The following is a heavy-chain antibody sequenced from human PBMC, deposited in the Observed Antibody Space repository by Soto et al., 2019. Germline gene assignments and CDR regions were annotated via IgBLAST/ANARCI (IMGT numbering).Heavy chain of an antibody. CDR1: GFTFNNYN. V-gene: IGHV3-21*01. Sequence: GGSLRLSCAASGFTFNNYNMNWVRQGPGKGLEWVASISSRSNQIFHADSVKGRFTISRDNAKNSVFLQMNSLRPEDTAVYYCAKDRGLGSPVSGGLGVWGQGTTVTVSS. CDR2: ISSRSNQI. D-gene: IGHD3-10*01. CDR3: AKDRGLGSPVSGGLGV. J-gene: IGHJ6*02.